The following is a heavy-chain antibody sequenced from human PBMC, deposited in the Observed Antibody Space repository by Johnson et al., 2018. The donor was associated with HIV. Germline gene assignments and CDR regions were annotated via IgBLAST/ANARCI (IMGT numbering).Heavy chain of an antibody. CDR3: AKDGGSYGGAFDI. CDR1: GFSVSNTY. Sequence: EVHLVEFGGGLVEPGGSLRLSCGASGFSVSNTYMNWVRQAPGKGLEWVSVIYSGGSTYYADSVRGRFTISRDNSKNALYLQMSSLRVEDTAVYYCAKDGGSYGGAFDIWGQGTMVTVSS. V-gene: IGHV3-66*01. J-gene: IGHJ3*02. D-gene: IGHD1-26*01. CDR2: IYSGGST.